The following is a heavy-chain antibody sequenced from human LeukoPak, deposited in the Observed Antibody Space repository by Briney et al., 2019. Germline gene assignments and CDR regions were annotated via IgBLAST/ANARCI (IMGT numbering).Heavy chain of an antibody. CDR3: ARDLRSGGSWDAFDI. V-gene: IGHV4-34*01. Sequence: PSETLSLTCAVYGGSFSDYYWSWIRQPPGKGLEWIGEINHSGGTNYNPSLKSRVTISVDTSKNQFSLNLYSVTAADTAVYYCARDLRSGGSWDAFDIWGQGTMVTVSS. CDR2: INHSGGT. D-gene: IGHD2-15*01. CDR1: GGSFSDYY. J-gene: IGHJ3*02.